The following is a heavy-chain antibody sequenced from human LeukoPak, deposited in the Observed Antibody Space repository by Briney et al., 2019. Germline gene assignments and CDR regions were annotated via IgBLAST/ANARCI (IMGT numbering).Heavy chain of an antibody. CDR3: AKDLVGANYY. D-gene: IGHD1-26*01. J-gene: IGHJ4*02. CDR1: GFTFSSYA. CDR2: MSGSRGST. V-gene: IGHV3-23*01. Sequence: GGSLRLSCAASGFTFSSYAMSWARQAPGKGLEWVSAMSGSRGSTYYADSVKGRFTNSRDNSKNTLYLQLNSLRAEDTAVYYCAKDLVGANYYWGQGTLVTVSS.